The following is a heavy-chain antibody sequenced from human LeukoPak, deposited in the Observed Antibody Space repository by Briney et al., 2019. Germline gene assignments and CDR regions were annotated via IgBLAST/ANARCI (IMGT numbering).Heavy chain of an antibody. CDR3: ARVQSATSDY. J-gene: IGHJ4*02. Sequence: ASVNVSCKASGYTFTGYYMHWVRQAPGQGLEWMGWINPNSGGTNYAQKFQGRVTMTRDTSISTAYMELSRLRSEDTAVYYCARVQSATSDYWGQGTLVTVSS. V-gene: IGHV1-2*02. CDR2: INPNSGGT. D-gene: IGHD1-14*01. CDR1: GYTFTGYY.